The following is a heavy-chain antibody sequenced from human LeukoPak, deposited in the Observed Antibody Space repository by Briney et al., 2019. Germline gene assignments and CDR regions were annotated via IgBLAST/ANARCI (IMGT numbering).Heavy chain of an antibody. CDR3: ARIPDTGYYYGMDV. Sequence: SVKVSCKASGGTFSRYAISWVRQAPGQGLEWMGRIIPIFGIANYAQKFQGRVTITADKSTSTAYMELSSLRSEDTAVYYCARIPDTGYYYGMDVWGQGTTVTVSS. D-gene: IGHD5-18*01. CDR2: IIPIFGIA. V-gene: IGHV1-69*04. CDR1: GGTFSRYA. J-gene: IGHJ6*02.